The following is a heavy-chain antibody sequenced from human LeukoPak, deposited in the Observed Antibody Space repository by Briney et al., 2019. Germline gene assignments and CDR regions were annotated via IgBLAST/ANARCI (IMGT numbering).Heavy chain of an antibody. CDR3: ARESYCSGGSCSAFDY. J-gene: IGHJ4*02. Sequence: GGSLRLSCAASGFTFSSYAMHWVRQAPGKGLEWVAVISYDGSNKYYADSVKGRFTISRDNSKNTLYLQMNSLRAEDTAVYYCARESYCSGGSCSAFDYWGQGTLVTVSS. CDR1: GFTFSSYA. D-gene: IGHD2-15*01. CDR2: ISYDGSNK. V-gene: IGHV3-30*07.